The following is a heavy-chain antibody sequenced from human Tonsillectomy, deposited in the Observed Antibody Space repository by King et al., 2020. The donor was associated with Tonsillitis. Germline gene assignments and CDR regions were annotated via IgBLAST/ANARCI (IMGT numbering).Heavy chain of an antibody. Sequence: QLQESGPEVVKPAETLSLTCTVSGGSISSRDHYWAWIRQPPGKWLKWIGYMYYCGAIFYNPSLKSRITISGGTSANRFSLKLSSVTAADTAVYFCAGYVSGTFDDWGQGALVTVSS. J-gene: IGHJ4*02. CDR1: GGSISSRDHY. CDR2: MYYCGAI. V-gene: IGHV4-39*01. D-gene: IGHD1-26*01. CDR3: AGYVSGTFDD.